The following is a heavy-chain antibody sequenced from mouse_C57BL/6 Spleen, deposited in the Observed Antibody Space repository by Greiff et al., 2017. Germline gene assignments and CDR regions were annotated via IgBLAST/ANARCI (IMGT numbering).Heavy chain of an antibody. Sequence: DVQLVESGGDLVKPGGSLKLSCAASGFTFSSYGMSWVRQTPDKRLAWVATISSGGSYTYYPDSVKGRFTISRDNAKNTLYLQMSSLKSEDTAMYYCARHTYDGYYEGYFDVWGTGTTVTVSS. D-gene: IGHD2-3*01. V-gene: IGHV5-6*01. J-gene: IGHJ1*03. CDR3: ARHTYDGYYEGYFDV. CDR1: GFTFSSYG. CDR2: ISSGGSYT.